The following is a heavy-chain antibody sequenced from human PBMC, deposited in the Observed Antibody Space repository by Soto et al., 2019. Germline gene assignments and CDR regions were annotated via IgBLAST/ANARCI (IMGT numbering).Heavy chain of an antibody. D-gene: IGHD4-17*01. CDR1: GYSFINYA. CDR2: INAGNGDT. J-gene: IGHJ4*02. CDR3: ARATDYGDYAAFGY. Sequence: ASVKVSCKASGYSFINYAMHWVRQAPGQRLEWMGWINAGNGDTKYSQRFQGRVTITRDTSASTAYMELSSLRSEDTAVYSCARATDYGDYAAFGYWGQGTLVTVS. V-gene: IGHV1-3*01.